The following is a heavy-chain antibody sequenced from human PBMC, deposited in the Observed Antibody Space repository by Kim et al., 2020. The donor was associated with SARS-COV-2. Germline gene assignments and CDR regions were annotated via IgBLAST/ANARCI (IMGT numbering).Heavy chain of an antibody. J-gene: IGHJ4*02. Sequence: SETLSLTCTVSGGSISSSTYYWGWIRQPPGKDLEWIGSIFRSGNTYFNPSLQSRIALSVDTSTTQFSLHLSSVTATDTALYYCAIHSFPGLSTAPFDYWGQGTLVTVSS. V-gene: IGHV4-39*01. CDR3: AIHSFPGLSTAPFDY. CDR2: IFRSGNT. CDR1: GGSISSSTYY.